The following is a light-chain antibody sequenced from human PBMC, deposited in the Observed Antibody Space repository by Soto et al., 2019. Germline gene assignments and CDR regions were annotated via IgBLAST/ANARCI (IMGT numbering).Light chain of an antibody. V-gene: IGLV2-14*02. CDR2: EDT. CDR1: SSDVGGSKL. CDR3: SSYTSTNHVV. J-gene: IGLJ2*01. Sequence: QSALTQPASVSGSPGQSITISCTGTSSDVGGSKLVSWYHHHPGKAPKLIIYEDTKRPSGVSTRFSGSKSGNTASLTISGLQAEDEADYSCSSYTSTNHVVFGGGTQLTVL.